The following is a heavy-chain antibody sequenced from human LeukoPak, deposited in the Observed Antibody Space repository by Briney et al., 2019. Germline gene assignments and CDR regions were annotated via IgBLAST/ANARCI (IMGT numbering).Heavy chain of an antibody. V-gene: IGHV1-46*01. CDR3: ARDIPIFGVVIMNYYYMDV. CDR1: GYTFTSNY. CDR2: ISPSGGST. J-gene: IGHJ6*03. Sequence: GASVKVSCKAFGYTFTSNYMHWVRQAPGQGPEWMGVISPSGGSTTYAQKFQGRVTMTTDISTSTAYMELRSLRSDDTAVYYCARDIPIFGVVIMNYYYMDVWGKGTTVTVSS. D-gene: IGHD3-3*01.